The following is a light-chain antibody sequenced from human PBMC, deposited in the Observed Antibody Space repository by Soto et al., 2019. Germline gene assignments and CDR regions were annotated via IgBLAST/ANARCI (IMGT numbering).Light chain of an antibody. V-gene: IGKV1-17*01. Sequence: DIQMTQSPSTLSASVGDRVTITCRSSQDITNHLGWYQLQPGKAPKRLIYSASSLPNGLPSRFSVRVSGTEFALTISLLMTEDFATYYCLQNNSYPWTCGQGTKVGF. CDR1: QDITNH. J-gene: IGKJ1*01. CDR2: SAS. CDR3: LQNNSYPWT.